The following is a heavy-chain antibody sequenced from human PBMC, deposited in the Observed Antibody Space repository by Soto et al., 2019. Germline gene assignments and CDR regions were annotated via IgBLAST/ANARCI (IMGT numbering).Heavy chain of an antibody. V-gene: IGHV3-30-3*01. Sequence: QVQLVESGGDVVQPGRSLRLSCAASGFTFSSYAMHWVRQAPGKGLEWVAVISYDGSNKYYADSVKGRFTISRDNSKNTLYLQMNSLRAEDRAVYYCARPGDGGYASLDYWGQGTLVTVSS. D-gene: IGHD5-12*01. CDR2: ISYDGSNK. CDR1: GFTFSSYA. CDR3: ARPGDGGYASLDY. J-gene: IGHJ4*02.